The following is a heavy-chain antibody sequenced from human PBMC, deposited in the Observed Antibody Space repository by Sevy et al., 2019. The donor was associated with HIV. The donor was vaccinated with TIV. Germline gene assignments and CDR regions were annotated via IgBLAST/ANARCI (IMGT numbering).Heavy chain of an antibody. CDR2: ISGSGTST. CDR1: GFSFSTYA. CDR3: ARESYDFWTGPVDYDYGMDV. V-gene: IGHV3-23*01. J-gene: IGHJ6*02. D-gene: IGHD3-3*01. Sequence: GGSLRLSCAASGFSFSTYAMTWVRQAPGKGLEWVSGISGSGTSTYYTDSVKGRFTISRDNSKNTVYLQMNNLRSDDTAVYYCARESYDFWTGPVDYDYGMDVWGQGTTVTVSS.